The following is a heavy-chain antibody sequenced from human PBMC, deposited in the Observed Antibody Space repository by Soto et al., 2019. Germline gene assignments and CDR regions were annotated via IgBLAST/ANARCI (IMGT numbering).Heavy chain of an antibody. CDR1: GGTFSSYA. CDR3: AGEDRPRYCSGGSCYPPTGYYYGMDV. CDR2: IIPIFGTA. V-gene: IGHV1-69*13. D-gene: IGHD2-15*01. Sequence: SVKVSCKASGGTFSSYAISWVQQAPGQGLEWMGGIIPIFGTANYAQKFQGRVTITADESTSTAYMELSSLRSEDTAVYYCAGEDRPRYCSGGSCYPPTGYYYGMDVWGPGTTVTVSS. J-gene: IGHJ6*02.